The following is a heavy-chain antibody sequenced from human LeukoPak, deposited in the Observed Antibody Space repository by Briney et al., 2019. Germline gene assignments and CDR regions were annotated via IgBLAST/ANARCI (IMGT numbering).Heavy chain of an antibody. D-gene: IGHD3-10*01. Sequence: GESLKISCQGSGYLFSSYYIGWARQMPGKGLEWMGTINPSDSDTKYSPSFQGQVTMSVDTSTKSAYLQWSSLKPSDTATYYCARGGSSPFYFGGHVFWGQGTVVTVSS. CDR3: ARGGSSPFYFGGHVF. J-gene: IGHJ4*02. V-gene: IGHV5-51*01. CDR1: GYLFSSYY. CDR2: INPSDSDT.